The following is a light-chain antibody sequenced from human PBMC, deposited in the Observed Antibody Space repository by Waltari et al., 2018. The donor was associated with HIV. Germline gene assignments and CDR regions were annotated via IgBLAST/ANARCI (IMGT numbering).Light chain of an antibody. CDR2: GAS. CDR3: QQYNDWPPLYT. J-gene: IGKJ2*01. CDR1: QSVSDN. Sequence: DIVMTQSPATLSVSTGERVTLSCRASQSVSDNLAWYQQKPGQAPRLLIYGASTRATGIPARFSGSGSGTEFTLTISSLQSEDFAVYYCQQYNDWPPLYTFGQGTKVEIK. V-gene: IGKV3-15*01.